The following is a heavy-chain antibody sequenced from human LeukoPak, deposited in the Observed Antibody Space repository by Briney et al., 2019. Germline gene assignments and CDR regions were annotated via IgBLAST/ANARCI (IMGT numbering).Heavy chain of an antibody. V-gene: IGHV3-30*18. D-gene: IGHD2-2*01. CDR2: ISYDGSNK. CDR3: AKMARYCSSTSCFSGSLGGMDV. CDR1: GFTFSSYG. J-gene: IGHJ6*02. Sequence: GRSLRLSCAASGFTFSSYGMHWVRQAPGKGLEWVAVISYDGSNKYYADSVKGRFTISRDNSKNTLYLQMNSLRAEGTAVYYCAKMARYCSSTSCFSGSLGGMDVWGQGTTVTVSS.